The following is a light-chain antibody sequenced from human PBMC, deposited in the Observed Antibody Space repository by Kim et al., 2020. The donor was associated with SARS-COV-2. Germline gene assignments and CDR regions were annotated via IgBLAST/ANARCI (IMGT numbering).Light chain of an antibody. Sequence: DIQMTQSPSTLSASVGDRVTITCRASQSISSWLAWYQQKPGKAPKLLIYKASCLESGVPSRFSGSRSGTEFSLTISGLQPDDFAPYYCQQYNSYSWTFGQGTKVDIK. J-gene: IGKJ1*01. CDR3: QQYNSYSWT. V-gene: IGKV1-5*03. CDR1: QSISSW. CDR2: KAS.